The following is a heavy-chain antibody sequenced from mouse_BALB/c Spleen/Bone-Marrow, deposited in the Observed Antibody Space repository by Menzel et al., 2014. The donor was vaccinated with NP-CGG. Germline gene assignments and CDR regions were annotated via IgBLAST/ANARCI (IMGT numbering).Heavy chain of an antibody. D-gene: IGHD2-4*01. V-gene: IGHV5-17*02. CDR1: GFTFSSFG. Sequence: EVKLVESGGGLVQPGGSRKLSCAASGFTFSSFGMHWIRQAPEKGLEWVAYISSGSNTIYCEDTVKGRFTISRDNPKNTLFLQMTRLRSEDTAMYYCARRGTMITAGPLAYWGQGTLVTVSA. CDR3: ARRGTMITAGPLAY. CDR2: ISSGSNTI. J-gene: IGHJ3*01.